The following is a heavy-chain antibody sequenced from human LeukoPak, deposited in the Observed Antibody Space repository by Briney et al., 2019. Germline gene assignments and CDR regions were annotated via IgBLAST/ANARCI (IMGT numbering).Heavy chain of an antibody. CDR2: IYYSGST. J-gene: IGHJ5*02. V-gene: IGHV4-30-4*08. Sequence: SETLSLTCTVSGGSISSGDYYWSWIRQPPGKGLEWIGYIYYSGSTYYNPSLKSRVTISVDTSKNQFSLKLSSVTAADTAVYYCARGTAVGERGGWFDPWGQGTLVTVSS. CDR1: GGSISSGDYY. CDR3: ARGTAVGERGGWFDP. D-gene: IGHD1-26*01.